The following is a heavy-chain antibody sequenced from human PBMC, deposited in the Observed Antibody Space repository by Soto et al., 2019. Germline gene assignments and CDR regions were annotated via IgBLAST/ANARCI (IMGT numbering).Heavy chain of an antibody. CDR2: INAEGSSI. D-gene: IGHD1-26*01. Sequence: GGSLRLSCAASGFTSSGYWMHWVRQVPGKGLVWVSRINAEGSSISYADSVKGRFTISRDNTKNTLYLQMNSLRAEDTAVYYCATSILPGRSRIGYWGQGTLVTVSS. V-gene: IGHV3-74*01. J-gene: IGHJ1*01. CDR3: ATSILPGRSRIGY. CDR1: GFTSSGYW.